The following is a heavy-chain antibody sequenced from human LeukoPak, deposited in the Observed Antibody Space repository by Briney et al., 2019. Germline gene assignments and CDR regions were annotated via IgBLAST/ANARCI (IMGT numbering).Heavy chain of an antibody. CDR1: GGSISNYY. Sequence: SETLSLTCTVSGGSISNYYWSWIRQPPGRGLEWIGSIYYSGSTYYNPSLKSRVTISVDTSKNQFSLKLSSVTAADTAVYYCARGKYQLLRDYYFDYWGQGTLVTVSS. CDR2: IYYSGST. D-gene: IGHD2-2*01. V-gene: IGHV4-59*01. CDR3: ARGKYQLLRDYYFDY. J-gene: IGHJ4*02.